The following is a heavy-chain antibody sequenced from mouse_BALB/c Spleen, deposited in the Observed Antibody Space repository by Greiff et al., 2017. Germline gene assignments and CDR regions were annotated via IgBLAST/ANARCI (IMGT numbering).Heavy chain of an antibody. CDR1: GYTFTSYT. CDR3: ARYYYGSSSWYFDV. J-gene: IGHJ1*01. D-gene: IGHD1-1*01. V-gene: IGHV1-4*01. Sequence: VQLVESGAELARPGASVKMSCKASGYTFTSYTMHWVKQRPGQGLEWIGYINPSSGYTNYNQKFKDKATLTADKSSSTAYMQLSSLTSEDSAVYYCARYYYGSSSWYFDVWGAGTTVTVSS. CDR2: INPSSGYT.